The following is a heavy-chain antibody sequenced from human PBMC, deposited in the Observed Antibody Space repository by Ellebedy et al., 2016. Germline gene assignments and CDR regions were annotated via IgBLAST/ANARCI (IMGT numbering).Heavy chain of an antibody. Sequence: GGSLRLXXAASGLIVSKNFMTWVRQAPGKGLEWVSVIYFGGSTNYTDSVKGRFTIFRDNSKNTLYLQMNSLRAEDTGVYYCARGGSPYEAFDIWGQGTMVTVSS. CDR2: IYFGGST. V-gene: IGHV3-53*01. D-gene: IGHD6-6*01. CDR3: ARGGSPYEAFDI. J-gene: IGHJ3*02. CDR1: GLIVSKNF.